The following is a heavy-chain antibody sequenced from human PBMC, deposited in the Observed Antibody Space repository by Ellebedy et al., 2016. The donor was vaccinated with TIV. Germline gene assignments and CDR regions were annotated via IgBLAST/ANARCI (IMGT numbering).Heavy chain of an antibody. CDR2: VSHSGNT. J-gene: IGHJ4*02. CDR3: AASSLYSDSSGFNF. CDR1: GGSSGGGGSF. V-gene: IGHV4-31*03. Sequence: SETLSLXXTVSGGSSGGGGSFWNWIRHLPGKGLEWIGYVSHSGNTYYSPSLKSRVTMSIETSKSQFSLRLRSVTAADTALYYCAASSLYSDSSGFNFWGQGALVTVSS. D-gene: IGHD3-22*01.